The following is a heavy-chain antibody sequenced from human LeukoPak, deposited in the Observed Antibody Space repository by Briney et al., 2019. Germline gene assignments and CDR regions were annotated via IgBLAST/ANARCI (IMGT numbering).Heavy chain of an antibody. J-gene: IGHJ6*02. CDR2: ISYDGSHT. D-gene: IGHD6-13*01. V-gene: IGHV3-33*02. Sequence: GGSLRLSCAASGFTFRNYGMIWARQAPGKGLEWVALISYDGSHTNYADSAKGRFTISRDNSKSTLFLQLNSLRAEDTAVYYCARARAAGENYGMDVWGQGTTVTVSS. CDR1: GFTFRNYG. CDR3: ARARAAGENYGMDV.